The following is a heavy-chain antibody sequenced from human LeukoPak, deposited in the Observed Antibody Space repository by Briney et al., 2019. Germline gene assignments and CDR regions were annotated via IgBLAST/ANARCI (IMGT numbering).Heavy chain of an antibody. CDR2: IYYSGST. J-gene: IGHJ5*02. Sequence: SETLSLTCTVSGGSISSSSYYWGWIRQPPGKGLEWIGSIYYSGSTYYNPSLKSRVTISVDTSKNQFSLRVASVTAADTAVYYCARRLWFGGRRAWFDPWGQGTLVTVSS. CDR1: GGSISSSSYY. D-gene: IGHD3-10*01. V-gene: IGHV4-39*07. CDR3: ARRLWFGGRRAWFDP.